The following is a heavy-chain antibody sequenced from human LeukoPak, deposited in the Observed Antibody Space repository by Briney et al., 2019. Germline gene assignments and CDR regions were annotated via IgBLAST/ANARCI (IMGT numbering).Heavy chain of an antibody. CDR2: ISGSGGST. Sequence: GGSLRLSCAASGFTFSSYAMSWVRQAPGKGLEWVSAISGSGGSTYYADSVKGRFTISRDNSKNTLYLQMNSLRAEDTAVHYCAKDPRSITMIPYYFDYWGQGTLVAVSS. CDR3: AKDPRSITMIPYYFDY. J-gene: IGHJ4*02. V-gene: IGHV3-23*01. CDR1: GFTFSSYA. D-gene: IGHD3-22*01.